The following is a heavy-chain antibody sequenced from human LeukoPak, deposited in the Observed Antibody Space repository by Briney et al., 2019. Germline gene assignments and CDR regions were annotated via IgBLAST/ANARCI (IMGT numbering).Heavy chain of an antibody. Sequence: GGSLRLSCAASGFTFSDYAMTWVPQSPGKGLEWFSVISGGGDSADYADSMKGRFTISRDNSKNTLYLQMNSLRAEDTALYYCAKLGCTGTFCYANYWGQGTLVTVSS. V-gene: IGHV3-23*01. J-gene: IGHJ4*02. CDR2: ISGGGDSA. D-gene: IGHD2-2*01. CDR1: GFTFSDYA. CDR3: AKLGCTGTFCYANY.